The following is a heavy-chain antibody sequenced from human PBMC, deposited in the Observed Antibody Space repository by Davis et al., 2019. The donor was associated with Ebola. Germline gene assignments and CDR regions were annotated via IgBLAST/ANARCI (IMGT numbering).Heavy chain of an antibody. CDR1: GFIFNTYS. CDR3: VKDLDTTSYFTFVS. CDR2: ISSVSTSI. V-gene: IGHV3-48*01. Sequence: GESLKISCAASGFIFNTYSMNWVRQAPGKGLEWVSYISSVSTSIYYADSVRGRFSISRDNSKNTLDLQMSSLRAGDTAVYFCVKDLDTTSYFTFVSWGQGTLVIVSS. D-gene: IGHD3-10*01. J-gene: IGHJ4*02.